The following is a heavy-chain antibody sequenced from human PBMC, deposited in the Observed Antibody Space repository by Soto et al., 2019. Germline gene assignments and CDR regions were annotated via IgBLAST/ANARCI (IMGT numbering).Heavy chain of an antibody. Sequence: GWSLRLSCVASGFTFSDYNIDWVRQAPGKGLEWVGRTRGKANSYTTDYAAPVKGRFTISRDDSKNSAFLQMNSLKTEDTALYYCTRRAPSRALDFWGQGTPVTVSS. CDR2: TRGKANSYTT. CDR1: GFTFSDYN. J-gene: IGHJ4*02. V-gene: IGHV3-72*01. CDR3: TRRAPSRALDF.